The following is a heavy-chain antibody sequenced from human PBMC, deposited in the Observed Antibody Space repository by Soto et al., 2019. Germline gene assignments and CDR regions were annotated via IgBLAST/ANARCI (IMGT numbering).Heavy chain of an antibody. CDR1: GFTFSSYG. CDR3: AKEGYSGYDPPGWYFDL. CDR2: ISYDGSNK. J-gene: IGHJ2*01. D-gene: IGHD5-12*01. V-gene: IGHV3-30*18. Sequence: QVQLVESGGGVVQPGRSLRLSCAASGFTFSSYGMHWVRQAPGKGLEWVAVISYDGSNKYYADSVKGRFTISRDNSKNTLYLQMNSLRAEDTAVYYCAKEGYSGYDPPGWYFDLWGRGTLVTVSS.